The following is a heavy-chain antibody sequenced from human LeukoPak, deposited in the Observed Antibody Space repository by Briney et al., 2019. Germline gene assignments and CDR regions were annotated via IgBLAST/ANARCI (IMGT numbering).Heavy chain of an antibody. J-gene: IGHJ4*02. CDR1: GFTFSNYA. Sequence: PGGSLRLSCSASGFTFSNYAMTWVRQAPGKGLEWVSAISASGGLPYYADSVKGRFTISRDNFKNTLYLQMNSLRTEDTAVYYCAREFGSGSYYYDYWGQGTLVTVSS. CDR2: ISASGGLP. V-gene: IGHV3-23*01. D-gene: IGHD3-10*01. CDR3: AREFGSGSYYYDY.